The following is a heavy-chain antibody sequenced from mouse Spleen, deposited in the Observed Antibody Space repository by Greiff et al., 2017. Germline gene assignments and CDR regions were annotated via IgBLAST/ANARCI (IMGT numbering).Heavy chain of an antibody. CDR3: ARLYGNYHWYFDV. J-gene: IGHJ1*01. D-gene: IGHD2-10*02. Sequence: EVKLVESGGGLVKPGGSLKLSCAASGFTFSSYAMSWVRQTPEKRLEWVATISSGGSYTYYPDSVKGRFTISRDNAKNTLYLQMSSLRSEDTAMYYCARLYGNYHWYFDVWGAGTTVTVSS. CDR1: GFTFSSYA. CDR2: ISSGGSYT. V-gene: IGHV5-9-1*01.